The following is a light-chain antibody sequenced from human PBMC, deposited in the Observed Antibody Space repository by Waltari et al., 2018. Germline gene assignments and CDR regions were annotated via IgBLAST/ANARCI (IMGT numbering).Light chain of an antibody. Sequence: EIVMTQSPATLSMSPGESATLPCRASQSVGVTLAWYQQKPGQAPNLLIYHTSTMANGVPAQFSRSGSGTEFTLTLSRLQSEDFAIYYCQQYNLWPRTFGQGTRVEIK. J-gene: IGKJ1*01. CDR3: QQYNLWPRT. V-gene: IGKV3-15*01. CDR2: HTS. CDR1: QSVGVT.